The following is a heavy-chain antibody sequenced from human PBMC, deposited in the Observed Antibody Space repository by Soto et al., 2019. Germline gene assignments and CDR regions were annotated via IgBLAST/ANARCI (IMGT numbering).Heavy chain of an antibody. CDR1: GYTFTSYG. CDR3: ARDRGCTNPDYYSYYGMDV. V-gene: IGHV1-18*01. Sequence: ASVKVSCKASGYTFTSYGSSWVRQAPGQGLKWMGWISAYNGNTNYAQKLQGKVTMTTDTSTSTAYMELRSLRSDDTAVYYCARDRGCTNPDYYSYYGMDVRGQGTTVTVYS. CDR2: ISAYNGNT. D-gene: IGHD2-15*01. J-gene: IGHJ6*02.